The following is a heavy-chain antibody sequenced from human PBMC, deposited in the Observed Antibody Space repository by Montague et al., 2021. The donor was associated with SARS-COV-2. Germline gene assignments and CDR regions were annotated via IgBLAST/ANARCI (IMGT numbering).Heavy chain of an antibody. Sequence: SETLSLTCAVSGGSINSSNWWSWVRQPPGKGLEWIGEIFHSGSLNYNPSFYSRVTISVDTSKNQFSLKLSSVTAADTAVYYCARQGPFTMIVGNIFDYWGQGTLVTVSS. CDR1: GGSINSSNW. V-gene: IGHV4-4*02. CDR2: IFHSGSL. CDR3: ARQGPFTMIVGNIFDY. D-gene: IGHD3-22*01. J-gene: IGHJ4*02.